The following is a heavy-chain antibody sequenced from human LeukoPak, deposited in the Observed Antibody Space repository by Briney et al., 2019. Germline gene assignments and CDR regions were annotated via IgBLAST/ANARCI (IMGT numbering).Heavy chain of an antibody. J-gene: IGHJ6*02. CDR1: GFTFSSYW. D-gene: IGHD6-13*01. CDR2: IKQDGSEK. CDR3: ARAGYSSSWYGAYYYGMDV. Sequence: GGSLRLSCAVSGFTFSSYWVSWVRQAPGKGLEWVANIKQDGSEKYYVDSVKGRFTISRDNAKNSLYLQMNSLRAEDTAVYYCARAGYSSSWYGAYYYGMDVWGQGTTVTVSS. V-gene: IGHV3-7*01.